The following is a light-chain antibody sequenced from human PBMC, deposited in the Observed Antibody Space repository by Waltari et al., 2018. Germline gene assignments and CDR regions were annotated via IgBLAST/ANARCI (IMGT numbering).Light chain of an antibody. Sequence: QSALTPPAPVSGSPGQSIPIPRIGTGRDVGHYNHFSWYQCHPGQAPKLMIYDVTERPSGVSDRFSGSKSGNTASLTISGLQTEDEAFYYCSSYTSDSTIVFGGGTRLTVL. CDR1: GRDVGHYNH. J-gene: IGLJ3*02. CDR2: DVT. V-gene: IGLV2-14*03. CDR3: SSYTSDSTIV.